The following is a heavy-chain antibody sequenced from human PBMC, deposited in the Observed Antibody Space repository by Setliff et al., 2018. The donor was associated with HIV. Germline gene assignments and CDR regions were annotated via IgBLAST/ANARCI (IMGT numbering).Heavy chain of an antibody. V-gene: IGHV4-59*01. Sequence: LSLTCSVSGDSLGSYYWSWIRQPPGKGLEWIGYIYHSGSSNSNPSLKSRVTISGDTSKNQLSLKLSSVTAADTAVYYCARAQTDYYGMDVWGQGTTVTSP. CDR1: GDSLGSYY. CDR3: ARAQTDYYGMDV. J-gene: IGHJ6*02. CDR2: IYHSGSS.